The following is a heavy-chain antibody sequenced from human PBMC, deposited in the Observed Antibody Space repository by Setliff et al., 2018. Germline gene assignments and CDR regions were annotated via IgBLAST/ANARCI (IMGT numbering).Heavy chain of an antibody. J-gene: IGHJ6*03. CDR1: GFTFTSHG. CDR3: AALDWGENFYNVDV. CDR2: INNWGYST. Sequence: GGSLRLSCEVSGFTFTSHGMNWLRQAPGRGLEWISYINNWGYSTYYPDSVKGRFTVSRDNARNALYLQMVSLRGEDTGVYFCAALDWGENFYNVDVWGKGTTVTVSS. V-gene: IGHV3-48*03. D-gene: IGHD7-27*01.